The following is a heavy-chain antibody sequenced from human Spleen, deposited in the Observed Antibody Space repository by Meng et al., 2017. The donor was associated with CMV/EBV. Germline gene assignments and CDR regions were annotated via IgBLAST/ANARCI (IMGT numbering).Heavy chain of an antibody. D-gene: IGHD3-16*01. CDR1: GDSISNSLYF. Sequence: VSGDSISNSLYFWVWIRQPPGKGLEWIGSTYYRENSYYNPSLKSRVAISVDTSKNQFSLKLSSVTAADTAIYYCARRKGGATRRWFDPWGQGTLVTVSS. CDR2: TYYRENS. V-gene: IGHV4-39*01. CDR3: ARRKGGATRRWFDP. J-gene: IGHJ5*02.